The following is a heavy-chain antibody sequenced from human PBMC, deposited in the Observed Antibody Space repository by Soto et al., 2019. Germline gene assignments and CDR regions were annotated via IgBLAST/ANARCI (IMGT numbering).Heavy chain of an antibody. J-gene: IGHJ6*02. D-gene: IGHD3-3*01. CDR2: INPSGGST. Sequence: GASVKVSCKASGYTFTSYYMHWVRQAPGQGLEWMGIINPSGGSTSYAQKFQGRVTMTRDTSTSTVYTELSSLRSEDTAMYYCARVMTVYYDFWSGYSYYYYGMDVWGQGTTVTVSS. CDR3: ARVMTVYYDFWSGYSYYYYGMDV. CDR1: GYTFTSYY. V-gene: IGHV1-46*01.